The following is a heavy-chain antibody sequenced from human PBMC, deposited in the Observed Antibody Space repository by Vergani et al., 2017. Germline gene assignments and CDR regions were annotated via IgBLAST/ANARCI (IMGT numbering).Heavy chain of an antibody. Sequence: QVQLQESGPGLVRPSQTLSLTCTVSCGSISSGSYYWSWFRQPAGKGLEWIGRFYTGGGTSYNPSLKSRVTISVETSKNQFSLQLSSVTAADTAVYYCARDPLYSTTWPFLLLDMDVWGQGTTVTVSS. V-gene: IGHV4-61*02. CDR3: ARDPLYSTTWPFLLLDMDV. CDR2: FYTGGGT. D-gene: IGHD6-13*01. CDR1: CGSISSGSYY. J-gene: IGHJ6*02.